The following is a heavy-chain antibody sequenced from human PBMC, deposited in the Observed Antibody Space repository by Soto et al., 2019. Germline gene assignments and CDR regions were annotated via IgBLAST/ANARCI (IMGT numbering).Heavy chain of an antibody. CDR1: GFTFSSNA. J-gene: IGHJ4*02. Sequence: QVQLVESGGGVVQPGRSLRLSCAASGFTFSSNAMHWVRQAPGKGLEWVAVMSYDGGKEYYADSVKGRFTISRDNSKNTLYLQMNSLRAEDTAVYYCARDSILSGTTRPPPLDYWGQGTLVTVSS. CDR2: MSYDGGKE. V-gene: IGHV3-30-3*01. D-gene: IGHD4-17*01. CDR3: ARDSILSGTTRPPPLDY.